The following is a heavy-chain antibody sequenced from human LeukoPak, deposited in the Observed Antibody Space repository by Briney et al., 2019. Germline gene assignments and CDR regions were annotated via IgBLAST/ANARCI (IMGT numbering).Heavy chain of an antibody. CDR1: GYTFTSYG. J-gene: IGHJ4*02. D-gene: IGHD3-22*01. CDR3: ARDARYYYDSSGYYARGEADY. CDR2: INTYNGNT. V-gene: IGHV1-18*01. Sequence: ASVKVSCKASGYTFTSYGISWVRQVPGQGLEWMGWINTYNGNTDYAQKLQGRVTMTTDTSTSTAYMELRSLRSDDTAVYYCARDARYYYDSSGYYARGEADYWGQGTLAIVSS.